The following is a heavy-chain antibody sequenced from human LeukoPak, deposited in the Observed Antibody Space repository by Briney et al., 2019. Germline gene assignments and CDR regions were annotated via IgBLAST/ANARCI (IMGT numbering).Heavy chain of an antibody. CDR3: AKGLSSGWNLKGSDY. J-gene: IGHJ4*02. CDR2: ISGSGGST. D-gene: IGHD6-19*01. V-gene: IGHV3-23*01. Sequence: PGGSLRLSSAASGFTFSGYAMTCVRQAPGKGLEWVSSISGSGGSTYYADSVKGRFTISRDNSRDNSKNTVYLQMNSLRAEDTAVYYCAKGLSSGWNLKGSDYWGQGTLVTVSS. CDR1: GFTFSGYA.